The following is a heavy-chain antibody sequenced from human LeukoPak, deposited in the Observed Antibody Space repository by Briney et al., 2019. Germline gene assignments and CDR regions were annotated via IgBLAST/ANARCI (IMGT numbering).Heavy chain of an antibody. CDR2: INPSGGST. CDR3: ARDWRDYYGSGSPNNWFDP. CDR1: GYTFTSYY. V-gene: IGHV1-46*01. D-gene: IGHD3-10*01. J-gene: IGHJ5*02. Sequence: GASVKVSCTASGYTFTSYYMHWVRQAPGQGLEWMGIINPSGGSTSYAQKFQGRVTMTRDTSTSTVYMELSSLRSEDTAVYYCARDWRDYYGSGSPNNWFDPWGQGTLVTVSS.